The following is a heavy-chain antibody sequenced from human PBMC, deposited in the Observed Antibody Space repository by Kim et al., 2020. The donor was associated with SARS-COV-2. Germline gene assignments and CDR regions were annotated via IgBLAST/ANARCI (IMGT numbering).Heavy chain of an antibody. J-gene: IGHJ6*02. V-gene: IGHV4-39*07. Sequence: NPSRRSRVTISVDTSRNQFSLKVRSGTAADTAMYYCTRGLQSDYYYYGMDVWGQGTTVTVSS. D-gene: IGHD4-4*01. CDR3: TRGLQSDYYYYGMDV.